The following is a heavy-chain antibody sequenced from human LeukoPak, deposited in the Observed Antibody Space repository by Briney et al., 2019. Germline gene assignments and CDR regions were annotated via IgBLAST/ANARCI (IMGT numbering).Heavy chain of an antibody. Sequence: SETLSLTCTVSGGSVSSGSYYWSWIRQPPGKGLEWIGYIYYSGSTNYNPSLKSRVTISVDTSKNQFSLKLSSVTAADTAVYYCARDHSGYYRYYYYYGMDVWGQGTTVTVSS. CDR3: ARDHSGYYRYYYYYGMDV. D-gene: IGHD3-22*01. CDR1: GGSVSSGSYY. V-gene: IGHV4-61*01. CDR2: IYYSGST. J-gene: IGHJ6*02.